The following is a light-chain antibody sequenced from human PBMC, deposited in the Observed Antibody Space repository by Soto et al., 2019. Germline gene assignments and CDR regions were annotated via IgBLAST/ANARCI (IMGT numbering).Light chain of an antibody. CDR1: SSDIGAYNY. V-gene: IGLV2-14*01. CDR2: EVT. CDR3: SSYTGSSTLVI. J-gene: IGLJ2*01. Sequence: QSALTQPASVSGSPGQSITISCTGTSSDIGAYNYVSWYQQIPDKAPKLIIYEVTNRPSGISNRFSASKSGNPASLTISGLQAEDEADYYCSSYTGSSTLVIFGGGTKLTVL.